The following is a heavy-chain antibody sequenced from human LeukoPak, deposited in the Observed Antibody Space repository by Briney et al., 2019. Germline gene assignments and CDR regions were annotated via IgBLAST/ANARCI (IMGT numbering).Heavy chain of an antibody. D-gene: IGHD2-21*02. J-gene: IGHJ4*02. CDR3: ARLMDCGGDCYPN. Sequence: SQTLSLTCTVSGGSISSGGYYWSWLRQHPGKGLEWIGYIYYSGSTYYNPSLKSRVTISVDTSKNQFSLKLSSVTAADTAVYYCARLMDCGGDCYPNWGQGTLVTVSS. CDR1: GGSISSGGYY. CDR2: IYYSGST. V-gene: IGHV4-31*03.